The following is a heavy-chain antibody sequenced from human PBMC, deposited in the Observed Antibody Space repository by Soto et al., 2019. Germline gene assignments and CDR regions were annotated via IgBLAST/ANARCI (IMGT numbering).Heavy chain of an antibody. CDR3: AKNNGPGSYYQGGMDV. CDR1: GYTFSSYA. J-gene: IGHJ6*02. Sequence: VSVKVSCKASGYTFSSYAMHWVRQAPGQRLEWMGLINAGNGNTKYSQKLQGRVTMTTDTSTSTAYMELRSLRSDDTAVFYCAKNNGPGSYYQGGMDVWGQGTTVTVSS. CDR2: INAGNGNT. D-gene: IGHD3-10*01. V-gene: IGHV1-3*01.